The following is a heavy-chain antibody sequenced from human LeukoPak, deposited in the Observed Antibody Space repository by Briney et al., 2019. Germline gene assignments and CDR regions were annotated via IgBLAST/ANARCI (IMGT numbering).Heavy chain of an antibody. CDR1: GFTLSSYV. J-gene: IGHJ4*02. V-gene: IGHV3-23*01. CDR2: IGTGGDT. Sequence: PGGSLRLSCAASGFTLSSYVMTWVRQAPGKGLDWVSAIGTGGDTHYADSVKGRFTVSRDSSKSTLYLHMDSLRADDTAVYYCAKLRPYGTTWYGGVVNWGQGTLVTVSS. D-gene: IGHD6-13*01. CDR3: AKLRPYGTTWYGGVVN.